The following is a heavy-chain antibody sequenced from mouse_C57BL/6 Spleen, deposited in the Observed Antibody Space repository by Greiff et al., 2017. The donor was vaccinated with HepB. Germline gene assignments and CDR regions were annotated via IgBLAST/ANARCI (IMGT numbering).Heavy chain of an antibody. V-gene: IGHV1-64*01. CDR3: ARSGDDYDVAY. Sequence: QVQLQQPGAELVKPGASVKLSCKASGYTFTSYWMHWVKQRPGQGLEWIGMIHPNSGSTNYNEKFKSKATLTVDKSSSTAYMQLSSLTSEDSAVYYCARSGDDYDVAYWGQGTLVTVSA. D-gene: IGHD2-4*01. J-gene: IGHJ3*01. CDR1: GYTFTSYW. CDR2: IHPNSGST.